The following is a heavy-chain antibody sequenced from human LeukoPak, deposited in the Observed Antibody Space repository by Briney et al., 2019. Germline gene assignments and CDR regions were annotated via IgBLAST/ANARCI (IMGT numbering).Heavy chain of an antibody. Sequence: SQTLSLTCTVSGGSISSGSYYWSWIRQPAGKGLEWIGRIYTSGSTNYNPSLKSRVTISVDTSKNQFSLNLTSVTAADTAVYYCARAPVIVVVIAWLFDYWGQGTLVTVSS. CDR3: ARAPVIVVVIAWLFDY. CDR2: IYTSGST. D-gene: IGHD2-21*01. J-gene: IGHJ4*02. CDR1: GGSISSGSYY. V-gene: IGHV4-61*02.